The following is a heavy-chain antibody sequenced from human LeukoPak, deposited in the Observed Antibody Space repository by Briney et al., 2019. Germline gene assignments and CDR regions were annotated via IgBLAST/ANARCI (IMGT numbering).Heavy chain of an antibody. D-gene: IGHD3-10*01. Sequence: DSVKGRFTISRDNSRNTLHLQMSSLRVEDTAVYYCVKDSSSGSYFDYWGRGTLVTVSS. J-gene: IGHJ4*02. CDR3: VKDSSSGSYFDY. V-gene: IGHV3-64D*06.